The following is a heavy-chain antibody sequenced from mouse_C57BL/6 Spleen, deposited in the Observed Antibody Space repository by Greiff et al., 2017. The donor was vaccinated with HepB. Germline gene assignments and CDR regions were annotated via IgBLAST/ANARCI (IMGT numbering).Heavy chain of an antibody. CDR2: ISGGGGNT. CDR3: ARRGKYYGSGYVDY. D-gene: IGHD1-1*01. CDR1: GFTFSSYS. J-gene: IGHJ2*01. Sequence: EVMLVQSGGGLVKPGGSLKLSCAASGFTFSSYSMSWVRQTPEKRLEWVATISGGGGNTYYPDSVKGRFTISRDNAKNTLYLQMSSLRSEDTALYYCARRGKYYGSGYVDYWGQGTTLTVSS. V-gene: IGHV5-9*01.